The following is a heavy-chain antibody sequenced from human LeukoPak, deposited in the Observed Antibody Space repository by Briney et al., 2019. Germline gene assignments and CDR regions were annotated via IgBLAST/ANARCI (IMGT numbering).Heavy chain of an antibody. V-gene: IGHV3-64*01. Sequence: PGGSLRLSCAASGFTFSSYAMHWVRQAPGKGLEYVSAISSNGGSTYYANSVKGRFTISRDNSKNTLYLQMGSLRAEDMAVYYCARERDGYNRNPLDYWGQGTLVTVSS. D-gene: IGHD5-24*01. J-gene: IGHJ4*02. CDR2: ISSNGGST. CDR1: GFTFSSYA. CDR3: ARERDGYNRNPLDY.